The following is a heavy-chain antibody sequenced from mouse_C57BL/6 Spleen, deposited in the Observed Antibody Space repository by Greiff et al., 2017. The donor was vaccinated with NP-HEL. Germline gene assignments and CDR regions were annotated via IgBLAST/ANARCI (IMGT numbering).Heavy chain of an antibody. D-gene: IGHD1-1*01. CDR2: IDPENGDT. CDR1: GFTITDDY. Sequence: EVQLQQSGAELVRPGASVKLSCTASGFTITDDYMHWVKQRPAQGLEWIGWIDPENGDTEYASKFQGKATITADTSSNTAYLQLSSLTSEDTAVYYCTTGPTTGGAMDDWGQGTSVTVSS. V-gene: IGHV14-4*01. CDR3: TTGPTTGGAMDD. J-gene: IGHJ4*01.